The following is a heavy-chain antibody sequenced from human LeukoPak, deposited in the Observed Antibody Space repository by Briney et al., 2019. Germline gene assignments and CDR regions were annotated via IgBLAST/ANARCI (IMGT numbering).Heavy chain of an antibody. J-gene: IGHJ4*02. Sequence: GGSLRLSCAAPGFTFSSYAMSWVRQAPGKGLEWVSAISGSGGSTYYADSVKGRFTISRDNSKNTLYLQMNSLRAEDTAVYYCAKPHSSSWILFDYWGQGTLVTVSS. CDR1: GFTFSSYA. D-gene: IGHD6-13*01. CDR3: AKPHSSSWILFDY. V-gene: IGHV3-23*01. CDR2: ISGSGGST.